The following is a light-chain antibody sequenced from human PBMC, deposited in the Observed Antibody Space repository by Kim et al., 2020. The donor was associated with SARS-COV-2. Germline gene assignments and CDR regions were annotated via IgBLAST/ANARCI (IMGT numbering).Light chain of an antibody. Sequence: EIVLTQSPVTLSLSPGERVTLSCRASHVVIDHLAWYQQKLSQAPRLLIYDVFNRATGIPARFSGSGSGTDFTLTITSLEPEDFAVYYCQQHTNVGQRTRLEIK. CDR3: QQHTN. J-gene: IGKJ5*01. CDR2: DVF. CDR1: HVVIDH. V-gene: IGKV3-11*01.